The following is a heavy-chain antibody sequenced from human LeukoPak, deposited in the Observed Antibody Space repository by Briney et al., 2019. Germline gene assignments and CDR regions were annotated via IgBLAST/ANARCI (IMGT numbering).Heavy chain of an antibody. CDR1: GYSFTSYW. J-gene: IGHJ3*02. D-gene: IGHD2-2*01. Sequence: GESLKISCKGSGYSFTSYWIGWVRQMPGKGLEWMGIIYPGDSDTRYSPSFQGQVTISADKSISTAYLQWSSLKASDTAMYYCAIGYCSSTSCFGVGAFDIWGQGTMVTVS. CDR3: AIGYCSSTSCFGVGAFDI. V-gene: IGHV5-51*01. CDR2: IYPGDSDT.